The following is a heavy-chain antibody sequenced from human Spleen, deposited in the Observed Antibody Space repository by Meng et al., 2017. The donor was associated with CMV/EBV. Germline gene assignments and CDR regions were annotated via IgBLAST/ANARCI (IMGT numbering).Heavy chain of an antibody. D-gene: IGHD1-14*01. V-gene: IGHV2-70D*14. CDR2: IDWGDNK. J-gene: IGHJ4*02. CDR1: GFSLSTDGMR. Sequence: SGPTLVKPTQTLTLTCTFSGFSLSTDGMRVSWIRQPPGKALEWLARIDWGDNKFYSTSLKTRLTISTDTSENQVVLTMTNMDPVDTATYYCARGKITRSPDFFDYWGQGTLVTVSS. CDR3: ARGKITRSPDFFDY.